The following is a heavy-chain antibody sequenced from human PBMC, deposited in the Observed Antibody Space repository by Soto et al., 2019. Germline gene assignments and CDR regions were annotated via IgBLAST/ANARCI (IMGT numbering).Heavy chain of an antibody. CDR1: GYTLSNYE. V-gene: IGHV1-24*01. CDR3: ATDPYSSSGY. Sequence: ASVKVACKACGYTLSNYEISGVRQAPGQGLEWMGGFDPEDGETIYAQKFQGRVTMTEDTSTDTAYMELSSLRSEDTAVYYCATDPYSSSGYWGQGTLVTVSS. CDR2: FDPEDGET. J-gene: IGHJ4*02. D-gene: IGHD6-6*01.